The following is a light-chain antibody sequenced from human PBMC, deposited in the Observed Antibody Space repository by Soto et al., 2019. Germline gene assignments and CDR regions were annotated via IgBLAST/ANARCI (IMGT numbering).Light chain of an antibody. Sequence: DIQMTQSPSTLSGSVGDRVTITCRASQTISSWLAWYQQKPGKAPKLLIYKASTLQSGVPSRFSGSGSGTEFTLTISSLQPEDFATYYCQQLNNYPRTFGQGTKVEIK. CDR3: QQLNNYPRT. CDR1: QTISSW. CDR2: KAS. V-gene: IGKV1-5*03. J-gene: IGKJ1*01.